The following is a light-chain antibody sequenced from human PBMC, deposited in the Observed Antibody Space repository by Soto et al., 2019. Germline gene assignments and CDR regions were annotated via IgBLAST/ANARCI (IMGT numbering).Light chain of an antibody. V-gene: IGKV3-20*01. CDR1: QSINSN. CDR3: QQYGSS. CDR2: GAS. Sequence: IVMTQSPATLSVSLGERATLSCRASQSINSNLAWYQQKPGQAPGLLIYGASSRATGIPDRFSGSGSGTDFALTISRLGPEDFAVYYCQQYGSSFGQGTRLEI. J-gene: IGKJ5*01.